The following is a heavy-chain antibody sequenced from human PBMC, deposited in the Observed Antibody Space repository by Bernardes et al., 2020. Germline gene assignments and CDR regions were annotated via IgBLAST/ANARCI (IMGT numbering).Heavy chain of an antibody. CDR2: ISSSSSNI. CDR1: GFTFSSYS. CDR3: ASTVRGYVTGFFDY. Sequence: GGSLRLSCAASGFTFSSYSMNWVRQAPGKGLEWVSYISSSSSNIYYADSVKGRFTISRDNAKNSLYLQMNSLRDEDTAVYYCASTVRGYVTGFFDYWGQGTLVTVSS. J-gene: IGHJ4*02. D-gene: IGHD2-8*02. V-gene: IGHV3-48*02.